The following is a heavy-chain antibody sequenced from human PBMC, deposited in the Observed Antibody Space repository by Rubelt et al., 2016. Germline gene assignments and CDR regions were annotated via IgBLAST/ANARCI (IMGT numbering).Heavy chain of an antibody. V-gene: IGHV4-38-2*02. CDR1: GYFISSGYY. CDR2: IYHSGAT. CDR3: ASDRPPCDSSSLIGHYFDY. Sequence: QVQLQESGPGLVKPSETLSLTCSVSGYFISSGYYWGWIRQPPGKGLEWIGSIYHSGATYYNPSLKSRVTMSVDTSENQLSLKWGAVTAADTGVYYCASDRPPCDSSSLIGHYFDYWGQGTLVTVSS. J-gene: IGHJ4*02. D-gene: IGHD6-6*01.